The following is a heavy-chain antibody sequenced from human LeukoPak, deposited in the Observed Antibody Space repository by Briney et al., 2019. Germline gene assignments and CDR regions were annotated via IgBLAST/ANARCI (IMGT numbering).Heavy chain of an antibody. V-gene: IGHV1-46*01. CDR3: ARDLSWELLTSWFDP. D-gene: IGHD1-26*01. CDR1: GYSFTNYG. Sequence: GASVKVSCKASGYSFTNYGISWVRQAPGQGLEWMGIINPSGGSTSYAQKFQGRVTMTRDMSTSTVYMELSSLRSEDTAVYYCARDLSWELLTSWFDPWGQGTLVTVSS. J-gene: IGHJ5*02. CDR2: INPSGGST.